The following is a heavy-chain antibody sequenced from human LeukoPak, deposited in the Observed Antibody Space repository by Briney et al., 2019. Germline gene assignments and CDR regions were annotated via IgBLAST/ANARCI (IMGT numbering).Heavy chain of an antibody. CDR3: AKGRLRYCSSTSCSSFDY. CDR1: GFTFSSYA. J-gene: IGHJ4*02. V-gene: IGHV3-23*01. CDR2: ISGSGGST. D-gene: IGHD2-2*01. Sequence: GGSLGLSCAASGFTFSSYAMSWVRQAPGKGLEWVSAISGSGGSTYYADSVKGRFTISRDNSKNTLYLQMNSLRAEDTAVYYCAKGRLRYCSSTSCSSFDYWGQGTLVTVSS.